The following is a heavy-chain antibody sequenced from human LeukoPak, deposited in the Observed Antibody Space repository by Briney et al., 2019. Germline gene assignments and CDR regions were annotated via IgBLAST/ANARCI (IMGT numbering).Heavy chain of an antibody. Sequence: PSETLSLTCTVSGGSISSGGYYWNWIRQPPGKGLEWIAYIYYSGSTNYNPSLKSRVTISVDTSNNQFSLKLSSVTAADTAVYYCARDLRGTSAMDVWGKGTTVTVSS. CDR3: ARDLRGTSAMDV. D-gene: IGHD2-2*01. CDR2: IYYSGST. J-gene: IGHJ6*03. CDR1: GGSISSGGYY. V-gene: IGHV4-61*08.